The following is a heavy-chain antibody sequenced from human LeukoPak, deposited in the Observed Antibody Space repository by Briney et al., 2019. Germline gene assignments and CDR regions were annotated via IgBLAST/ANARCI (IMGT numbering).Heavy chain of an antibody. CDR1: GFTFSSYA. D-gene: IGHD3-10*01. V-gene: IGHV3-23*01. Sequence: GGSLRLSCAASGFTFSSYAMSWVRQAPGKGLEWVSAISGSGGSTYYADSAKGRFTISRDNSENTLYLQMNSLRAEDTAVYYCAKRYYYASGSYYQEYYFDYWGQGTLVTVSS. CDR3: AKRYYYASGSYYQEYYFDY. CDR2: ISGSGGST. J-gene: IGHJ4*02.